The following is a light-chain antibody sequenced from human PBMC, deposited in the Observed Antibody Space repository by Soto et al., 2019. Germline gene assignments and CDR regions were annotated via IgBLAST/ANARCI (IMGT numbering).Light chain of an antibody. V-gene: IGKV1-5*01. CDR2: DAS. CDR1: QSISSW. J-gene: IGKJ4*01. Sequence: DSQMTQSPSTLSASVGDRVTITCRASQSISSWLAWYQQKPGKAPKLLIYDASSLESGGPSRFSGSGSGTEFTLTISSLQPDDFATYYFQQYNSYSLTFGGGTKVEIK. CDR3: QQYNSYSLT.